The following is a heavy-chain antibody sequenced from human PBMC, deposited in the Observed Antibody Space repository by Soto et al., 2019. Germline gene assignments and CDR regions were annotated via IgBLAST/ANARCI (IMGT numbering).Heavy chain of an antibody. J-gene: IGHJ6*03. CDR2: SSGGGGIT. V-gene: IGHV3-23*01. Sequence: EVQLLESGGGLVQPGGSLRLSCAASGFTFSSYAMSWVRQAPGKVLEWASVSSGGGGITYNADSVKGRFTISRDKSKNTLYRQMNSLRAEDTAVYYCAKVSSGSFYHYYMDVWGKGTTVTVA. CDR1: GFTFSSYA. CDR3: AKVSSGSFYHYYMDV. D-gene: IGHD3-10*01.